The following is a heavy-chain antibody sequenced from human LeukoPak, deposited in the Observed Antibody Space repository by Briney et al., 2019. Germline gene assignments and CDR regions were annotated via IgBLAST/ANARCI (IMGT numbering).Heavy chain of an antibody. CDR2: ISAYNGNT. V-gene: IGHV1-18*01. D-gene: IGHD2-2*02. CDR1: GYTFTSYG. Sequence: ASVKVSCKASGYTFTSYGISWVRQAPGQGLEWMGWISAYNGNTNYAQKLQGRVTMTTDTSTSTAYMELRSLRSDDTVVYYCARGADIVVVPAAIPFGYWGQGTLVTVSS. J-gene: IGHJ4*02. CDR3: ARGADIVVVPAAIPFGY.